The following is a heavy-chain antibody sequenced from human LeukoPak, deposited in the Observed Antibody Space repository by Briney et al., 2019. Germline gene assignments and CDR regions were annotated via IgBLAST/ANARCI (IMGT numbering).Heavy chain of an antibody. V-gene: IGHV3-66*02. CDR3: VRDCSGWYYPPNYYFDY. CDR2: IYSGGST. Sequence: GGSLRLSCAASGFTVSSNYMSWVRQAPGKGLEWVSIIYSGGSTYYADSVKGRFTISRDNSKNTLYLQMNSLRAEDTAVYYCVRDCSGWYYPPNYYFDYWGQGTLVTVSS. D-gene: IGHD6-19*01. J-gene: IGHJ4*02. CDR1: GFTVSSNY.